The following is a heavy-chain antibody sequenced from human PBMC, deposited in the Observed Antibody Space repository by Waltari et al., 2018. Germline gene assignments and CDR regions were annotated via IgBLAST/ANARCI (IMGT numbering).Heavy chain of an antibody. D-gene: IGHD3-10*01. CDR1: GFTFRNYD. Sequence: EVQMLESGGGLVQPGGSLSLSCVASGFTFRNYDMRWVRQAPGMGLEWVSGISGNGDTYYAASVKGRFTISRDNSKNTLYLQINSLRAEDTAVYYCAKSGYPAKDYWGQGTLVTVSS. CDR3: AKSGYPAKDY. CDR2: ISGNGDT. V-gene: IGHV3-23*01. J-gene: IGHJ4*02.